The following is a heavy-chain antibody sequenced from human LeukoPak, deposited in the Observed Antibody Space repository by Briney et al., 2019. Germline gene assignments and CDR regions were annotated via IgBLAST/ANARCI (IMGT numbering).Heavy chain of an antibody. CDR3: ARDMVLMVYGALFDP. CDR2: IYFSGGT. Sequence: SETLSLTCTVSGDSISSSNCYWGWIRQPPGKGLEWIGSIYFSGGTYYNASLKSRVTISVDTSKNQFSLKLSSVTAADTAVYYCARDMVLMVYGALFDPWGQGTLVTVSS. D-gene: IGHD2-8*01. V-gene: IGHV4-39*02. CDR1: GDSISSSNCY. J-gene: IGHJ5*02.